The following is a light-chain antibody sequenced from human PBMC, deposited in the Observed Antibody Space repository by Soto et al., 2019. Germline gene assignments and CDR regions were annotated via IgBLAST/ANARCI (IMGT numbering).Light chain of an antibody. J-gene: IGLJ1*01. Sequence: QSALTQPASLSGSPGQSITISCTGTSSDIGAYDYVSWFQQHPGKAPKLMISEVNNRPSGVSNRFSGSKSGNTAYLTISWLQVEDEAEYFCLSFTTTSTHVFGTGTKVTVL. V-gene: IGLV2-14*01. CDR3: LSFTTTSTHV. CDR2: EVN. CDR1: SSDIGAYDY.